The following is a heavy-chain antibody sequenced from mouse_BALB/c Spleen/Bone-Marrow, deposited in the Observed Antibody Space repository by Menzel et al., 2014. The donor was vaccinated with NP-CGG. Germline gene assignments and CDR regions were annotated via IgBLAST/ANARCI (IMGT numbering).Heavy chain of an antibody. V-gene: IGHV2-6-7*01. CDR3: ARHSLLITRALVY. CDR2: IWGDGST. J-gene: IGHJ4*01. CDR1: GFSFTGYG. Sequence: QVQLKESGPGLVAPSQSLTLTCAASGFSFTGYGVSWVRQSPGKGLEWLGMIWGDGSTDYNSALKSRLSSSKDNSNSQVFLKMNSLQTNDTPKYYCARHSLLITRALVYWGRGTSVTLST. D-gene: IGHD2-4*01.